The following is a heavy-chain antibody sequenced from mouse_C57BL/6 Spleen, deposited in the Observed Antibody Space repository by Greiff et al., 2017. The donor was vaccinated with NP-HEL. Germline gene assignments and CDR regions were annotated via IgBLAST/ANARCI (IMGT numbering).Heavy chain of an antibody. Sequence: EVKLVESGGGLVQPGGSLSFSCAASGFTFTDYYMSWVRQPPGKALEWLGFIRNKANGYTTEYSASVKGRFTISRDNSQSILYLQMNDLRAEDSATYYCARYYYSNIFDYWGQGTTLTVSS. V-gene: IGHV7-3*01. CDR3: ARYYYSNIFDY. D-gene: IGHD2-5*01. CDR1: GFTFTDYY. CDR2: IRNKANGYTT. J-gene: IGHJ2*01.